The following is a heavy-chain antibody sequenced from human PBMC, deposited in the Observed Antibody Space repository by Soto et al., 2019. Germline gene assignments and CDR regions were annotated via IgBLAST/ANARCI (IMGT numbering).Heavy chain of an antibody. V-gene: IGHV3-23*01. CDR2: ISGSGGST. CDR3: AKEAFCSAGRWIDAIDM. CDR1: GFTFSSYA. J-gene: IGHJ3*02. Sequence: PGGSLRLSCAASGFTFSSYAMSWVRQAPGKGLEWVSAISGSGGSTYYADSVKGRFTSSRDNSKNTLYLQMNSLRAEDTAVYYCAKEAFCSAGRWIDAIDMWGQGNMVPVSS. D-gene: IGHD2-15*01.